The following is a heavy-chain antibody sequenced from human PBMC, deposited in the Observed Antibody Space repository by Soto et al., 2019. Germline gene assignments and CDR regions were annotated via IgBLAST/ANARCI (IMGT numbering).Heavy chain of an antibody. CDR1: GGSISSGGYY. D-gene: IGHD3-10*01. J-gene: IGHJ4*02. CDR2: IYYSGST. V-gene: IGHV4-31*03. CDR3: ARFSGCTMVRGVIRLAPLDY. Sequence: PSETLSLTCTVSGGSISSGGYYWSWIRQHPGKGLEWIGYIYYSGSTYYNPSLKSRVTISVDTSKNQFSLKLSSVTAADTAVYYCARFSGCTMVRGVIRLAPLDYWGQGTLVTVSS.